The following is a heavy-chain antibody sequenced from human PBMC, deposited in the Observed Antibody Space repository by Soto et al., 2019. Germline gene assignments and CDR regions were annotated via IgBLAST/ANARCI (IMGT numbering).Heavy chain of an antibody. CDR2: ISYDGSNK. V-gene: IGHV3-30-3*01. Sequence: PXGALRLPSKASGFTFSSYAMHWVRQAPGKGLEWVAVISYDGSNKYYADSVKGRFTISRDNFKNTLYLQMNSLRAEDTDVYYCARGGGIAVDGPFDYWGQGTLVTVYS. CDR1: GFTFSSYA. J-gene: IGHJ4*02. D-gene: IGHD6-19*01. CDR3: ARGGGIAVDGPFDY.